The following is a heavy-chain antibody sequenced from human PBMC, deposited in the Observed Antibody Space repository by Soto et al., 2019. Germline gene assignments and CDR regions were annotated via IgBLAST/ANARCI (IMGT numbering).Heavy chain of an antibody. CDR2: IKSKTDGGTT. D-gene: IGHD3-16*01. CDR1: GLKFSNAW. V-gene: IGHV3-15*01. Sequence: GGSLRLSCAASGLKFSNAWMSWVRQAPGKGLDWVGRIKSKTDGGTTDYAAPVKGRFTISRDDSKNTLYLQMNSLKTEDTAVYYCTTHPPGVHALGYWGQGSLVTVSS. J-gene: IGHJ4*02. CDR3: TTHPPGVHALGY.